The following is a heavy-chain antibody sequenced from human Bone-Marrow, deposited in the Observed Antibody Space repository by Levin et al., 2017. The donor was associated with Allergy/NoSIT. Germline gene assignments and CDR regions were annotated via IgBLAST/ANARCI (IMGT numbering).Heavy chain of an antibody. CDR3: ARDGGTWTSSTWFDS. CDR2: IWSHGNNQ. Sequence: GGSLRLSCAASGFTFSDYAMHWVRQAPGKGLEWVAAIWSHGNNQYYPDSVKGRFHISRDNSKNTLQLQMNSLRADDTAVYFCARDGGTWTSSTWFDSWGQGTLVTVSS. D-gene: IGHD3/OR15-3a*01. V-gene: IGHV3-33*01. J-gene: IGHJ5*01. CDR1: GFTFSDYA.